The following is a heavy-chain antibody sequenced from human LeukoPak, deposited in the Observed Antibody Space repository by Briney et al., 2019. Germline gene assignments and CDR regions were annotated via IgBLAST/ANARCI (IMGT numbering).Heavy chain of an antibody. Sequence: SETLSLTCTVSAGSISSSDYYWGWVRQSPGKGLEWIGRISYSGNTYYNPSLKSRVTISVDTPKNHFSLRLSSVTAADTAVYYCSRLTHSYYSDTSGYYPYYYMDVWGEGTTVAVSS. V-gene: IGHV4-39*02. D-gene: IGHD3-22*01. J-gene: IGHJ6*03. CDR3: SRLTHSYYSDTSGYYPYYYMDV. CDR2: ISYSGNT. CDR1: AGSISSSDYY.